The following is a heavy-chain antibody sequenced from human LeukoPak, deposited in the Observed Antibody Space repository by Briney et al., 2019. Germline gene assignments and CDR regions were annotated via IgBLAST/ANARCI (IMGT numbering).Heavy chain of an antibody. Sequence: GGSLRLSCAASGFTFSRFSMHWVRQVPGKGLVWVPRISVDGSSTNYADSVKGRFTISRDNSKNTLYLQMNSLRAEDTAVYYCAQSGGTDVWGQGTTVTVSS. V-gene: IGHV3-74*01. CDR3: AQSGGTDV. CDR1: GFTFSRFS. CDR2: ISVDGSST. J-gene: IGHJ6*02.